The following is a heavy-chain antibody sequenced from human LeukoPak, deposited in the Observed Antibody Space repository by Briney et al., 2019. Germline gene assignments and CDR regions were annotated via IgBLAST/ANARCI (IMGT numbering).Heavy chain of an antibody. CDR1: GDSISSGDYY. CDR3: ASVNDYGDPLPRYMDV. V-gene: IGHV4-61*02. D-gene: IGHD4-17*01. J-gene: IGHJ6*03. CDR2: ISSSGST. Sequence: SQTLSLTCTVSGDSISSGDYYWSWIRQPAGKGLEWIGRISSSGSTNYNPSLKSRVTISVDTSKNQFSLKLSSVTAADTAVYYCASVNDYGDPLPRYMDVWGKGTAVTVSS.